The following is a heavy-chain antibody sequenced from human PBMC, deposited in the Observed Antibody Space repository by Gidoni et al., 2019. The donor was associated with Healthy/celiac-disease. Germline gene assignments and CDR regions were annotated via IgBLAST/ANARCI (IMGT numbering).Heavy chain of an antibody. CDR2: INHSGST. J-gene: IGHJ4*02. V-gene: IGHV4-34*01. D-gene: IGHD3-22*01. CDR1: GGSFSGYY. CDR3: ARERPYYYDSSGYSTYYFDY. Sequence: QVQLQQWGAGLLKPSETLSLPCAVYGGSFSGYYWSWIRQPPGKGLEWIGEINHSGSTNYNPSLKSRVTISVDTSKNQFSLKLSSVTAADTAVYYCARERPYYYDSSGYSTYYFDYWGQGTLVTVSS.